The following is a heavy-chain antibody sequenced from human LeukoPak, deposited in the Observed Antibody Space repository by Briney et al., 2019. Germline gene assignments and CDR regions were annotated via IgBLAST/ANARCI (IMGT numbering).Heavy chain of an antibody. V-gene: IGHV3-23*01. J-gene: IGHJ4*02. CDR2: ISGSGGST. Sequence: QPGGSLRLSCAASGSTFSSYAMSWVRQAPGKGLEWVSAISGSGGSTYYADSVKGRFTISRDNSKNTLYLQMNSLRAEDTAVYYCAKDKVGATMGFDYWGQGTLVTVSS. CDR1: GSTFSSYA. CDR3: AKDKVGATMGFDY. D-gene: IGHD1-26*01.